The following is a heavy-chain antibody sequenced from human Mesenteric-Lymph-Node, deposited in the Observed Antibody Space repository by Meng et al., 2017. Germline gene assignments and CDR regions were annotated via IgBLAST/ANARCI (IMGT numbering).Heavy chain of an antibody. CDR1: VHTFTNYG. J-gene: IGHJ4*02. CDR2: INAYNGDT. V-gene: IGHV1-18*01. Sequence: QAYRVESAGEEKKPGASVKVSLQASVHTFTNYGITRVRQAPGQGLEWMGWINAYNGDTNYAQTLQGRVTMTTDTSTSTAYMELRSLRSDDTAVYYCARVEVGITSGDYWGQGTLVTVSS. D-gene: IGHD1-26*01. CDR3: ARVEVGITSGDY.